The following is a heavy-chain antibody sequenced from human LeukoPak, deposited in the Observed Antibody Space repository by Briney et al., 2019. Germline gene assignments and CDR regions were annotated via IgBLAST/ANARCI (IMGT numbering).Heavy chain of an antibody. D-gene: IGHD6-13*01. CDR2: IYHSGST. CDR3: AREILLAAADYYFDY. J-gene: IGHJ4*02. Sequence: SSETLSLTCAVSGYSISSGYYWGWIRQPPGKGLEWIGIIYHSGSTYYNPSLKSRVTISVDTSKNQFSLKLSSVTAADTAVYYCAREILLAAADYYFDYWGQGTLVTVSS. CDR1: GYSISSGYY. V-gene: IGHV4-38-2*02.